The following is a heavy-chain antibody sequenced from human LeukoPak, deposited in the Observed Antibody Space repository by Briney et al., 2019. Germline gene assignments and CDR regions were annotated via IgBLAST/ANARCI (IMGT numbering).Heavy chain of an antibody. V-gene: IGHV3-23*01. D-gene: IGHD3-9*01. CDR1: GFTFSSYA. J-gene: IGHJ6*02. CDR3: AGEYYDILTGSNYYYGMDV. CDR2: ISGSGGST. Sequence: GGSLRLSCAASGFTFSSYAMSWVRQAPGKGLEWVSAISGSGGSTYYADSEKGRFTISRDNSKNTLYLQMNSLRAEDTAVYYCAGEYYDILTGSNYYYGMDVWGQGTTVTVSS.